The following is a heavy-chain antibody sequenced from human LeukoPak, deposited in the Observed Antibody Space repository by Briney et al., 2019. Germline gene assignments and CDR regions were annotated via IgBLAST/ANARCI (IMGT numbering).Heavy chain of an antibody. CDR2: INFIGRN. V-gene: IGHV4-39*01. D-gene: IGHD3-9*01. J-gene: IGHJ4*02. CDR1: GFSVSDPLSY. CDR3: ARLTKGRYFDYIFAF. Sequence: SETLSLTCTVSGFSVSDPLSYWGWVRQPPGKGLEWIAEINFIGRNPYNSSLNSRVTMSVDTSKNQFSLKMTSLTAADTAVYFCARLTKGRYFDYIFAFWGQGILVTVSS.